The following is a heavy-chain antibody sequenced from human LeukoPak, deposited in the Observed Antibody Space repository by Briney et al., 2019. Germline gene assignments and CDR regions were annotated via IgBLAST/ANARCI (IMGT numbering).Heavy chain of an antibody. CDR1: GGSISSGDYY. V-gene: IGHV4-30-4*01. Sequence: SETLSLTCTVSGGSISSGDYYWSWIRQPPGKGLEWIGYIYYSGSTYYNPPLKSRVTISVDTSKNQFSLKLSSVTAADTAVYYCARGRGIVVVTADAFDIWGQGTMVTVSS. CDR3: ARGRGIVVVTADAFDI. D-gene: IGHD2-21*02. CDR2: IYYSGST. J-gene: IGHJ3*02.